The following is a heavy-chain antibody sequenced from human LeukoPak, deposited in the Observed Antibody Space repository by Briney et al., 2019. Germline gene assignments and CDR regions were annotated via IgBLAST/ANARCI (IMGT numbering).Heavy chain of an antibody. J-gene: IGHJ5*02. D-gene: IGHD6-13*01. CDR1: GYTFTSYY. CDR3: ARGRPTTSIAAAGVNWFDP. Sequence: ASVKVSCKASGYTFTSYYMHWVRQAPGQGLEWMGLINPTGGSTGYAQKFQGRVTMTRDMSTSTAYMELSSLRSEDTAVYYCARGRPTTSIAAAGVNWFDPWGQGTLVTVSS. CDR2: INPTGGST. V-gene: IGHV1-46*01.